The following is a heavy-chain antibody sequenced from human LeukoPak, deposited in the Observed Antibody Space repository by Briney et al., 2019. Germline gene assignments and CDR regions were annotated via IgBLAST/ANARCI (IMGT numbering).Heavy chain of an antibody. Sequence: SGPTLVNPTQTLTLTCTFSGFSLSTSGVVVGWIRQPPGKALEWLALIYWDDDKRYSPSLKSRLTITKDTSKNQVVLTVTNMDPVDTATYYCALLRRNYDAYRADDYWGQGALVTVSS. J-gene: IGHJ4*02. CDR3: ALLRRNYDAYRADDY. CDR1: GFSLSTSGVV. D-gene: IGHD3-16*01. CDR2: IYWDDDK. V-gene: IGHV2-5*02.